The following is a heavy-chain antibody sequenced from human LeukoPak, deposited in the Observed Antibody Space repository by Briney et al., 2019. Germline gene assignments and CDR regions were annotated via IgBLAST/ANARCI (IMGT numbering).Heavy chain of an antibody. V-gene: IGHV3-74*01. CDR1: GFTFSSYW. J-gene: IGHJ3*02. Sequence: GGSLRLSCAASGFTFSSYWMHWARQAPGKGLVWVSRINSDGSSTSYADSVKGRFTISRDNAKNTLYLQMNSLRAEDTAVYYCARAVVVVAGRGAFDIWGQGTMVTVSS. D-gene: IGHD2-21*01. CDR2: INSDGSST. CDR3: ARAVVVVAGRGAFDI.